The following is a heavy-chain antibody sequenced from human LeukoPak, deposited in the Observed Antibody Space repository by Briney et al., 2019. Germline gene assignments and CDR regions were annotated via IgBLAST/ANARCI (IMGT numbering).Heavy chain of an antibody. CDR3: ARVVRYQAGWFDP. CDR2: IYHSGST. D-gene: IGHD6-13*01. V-gene: IGHV4-38-2*02. CDR1: GYSISSGYY. J-gene: IGHJ5*02. Sequence: SETLSLTCTVSGYSISSGYYWGWIRQPPGKGLEWIGSIYHSGSTYYNPSLKSRVTISVDTSKNQFSLNLSSVTAADTAVYYCARVVRYQAGWFDPWGQGTLVTVSS.